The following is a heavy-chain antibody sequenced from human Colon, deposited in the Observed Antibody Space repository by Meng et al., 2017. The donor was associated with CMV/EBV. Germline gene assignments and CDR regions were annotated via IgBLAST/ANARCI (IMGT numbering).Heavy chain of an antibody. Sequence: QLQLQEEGPGLGKAPETSSLTCTVSGDSINSNTYNWGWIRQPPGKGLEWIGNVYYTEGTYYNPSLKSRVTISIDTSMNQFSLKLSSVTAADTAIYYCVRGGTAMVAHFDYWGQGALVTVSS. V-gene: IGHV4-39*07. CDR3: VRGGTAMVAHFDY. CDR2: VYYTEGT. J-gene: IGHJ4*02. CDR1: GDSINSNTYN. D-gene: IGHD5-18*01.